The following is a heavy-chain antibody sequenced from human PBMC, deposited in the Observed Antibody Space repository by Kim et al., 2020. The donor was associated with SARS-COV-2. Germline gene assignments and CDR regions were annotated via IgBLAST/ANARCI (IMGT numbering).Heavy chain of an antibody. CDR3: ARDYSSGEKNY. CDR2: T. V-gene: IGHV3-66*01. J-gene: IGHJ4*02. D-gene: IGHD6-19*01. Sequence: TYDADSVKGRFTISRDNSKNTLYLQMNSLRAEDTAVYYCARDYSSGEKNYWGQGTLVTVSS.